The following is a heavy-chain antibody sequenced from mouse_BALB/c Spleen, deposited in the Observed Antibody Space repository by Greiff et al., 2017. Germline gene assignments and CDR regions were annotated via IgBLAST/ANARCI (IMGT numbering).Heavy chain of an antibody. CDR2: IWSGGST. CDR3: ARNWYYFDY. CDR1: GFSLTSYG. V-gene: IGHV2-4-1*01. J-gene: IGHJ2*01. Sequence: QVQLQQSGPGLVQPSQSLSITCTVSGFSLTSYGVHWVRQSPGKGLEWLGVIWSGGSTDYNAAFISRLSISKDNSKSQVFFKMNSLQADDTAIYYCARNWYYFDYWGQDTTLTVSS.